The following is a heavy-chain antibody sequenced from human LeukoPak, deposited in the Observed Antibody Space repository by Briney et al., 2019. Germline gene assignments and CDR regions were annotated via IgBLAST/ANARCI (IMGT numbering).Heavy chain of an antibody. D-gene: IGHD3-22*01. V-gene: IGHV3-23*01. CDR1: GFTFSSYA. CDR3: AKDGEYYYDSSGYMD. Sequence: GGSLRLSCAASGFTFSSYAISWVRQAPGKGLEWVSAISGSGGSTYYADSVKGRFTISRDNSKNTLYLQMNSLRAEDTAVYYCAKDGEYYYDSSGYMDWGQGTLVTVSS. J-gene: IGHJ4*02. CDR2: ISGSGGST.